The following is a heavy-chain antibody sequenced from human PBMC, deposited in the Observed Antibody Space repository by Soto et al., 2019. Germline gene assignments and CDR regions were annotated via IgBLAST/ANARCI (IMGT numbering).Heavy chain of an antibody. CDR3: AREGPAMGDVDY. J-gene: IGHJ4*02. D-gene: IGHD2-2*01. Sequence: QVQLVQSGVEVKKPGASVKVSCKASGYTFISYGISWVRQAPGQGLEWMGWISPYNGNTNHAQRFQGRVTMTTDTSTSTVYMELRSLRSDDTAVYYCAREGPAMGDVDYWGQGTLVSVSS. V-gene: IGHV1-18*01. CDR2: ISPYNGNT. CDR1: GYTFISYG.